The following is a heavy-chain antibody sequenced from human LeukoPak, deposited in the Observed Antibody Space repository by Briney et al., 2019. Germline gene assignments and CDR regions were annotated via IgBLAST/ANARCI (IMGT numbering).Heavy chain of an antibody. Sequence: GSVKDSCMASGYTFTGSYIHWVRQAPGQGLEWMDWINPNGGDTRYVQKFQGRVTMTRDTSISTAYMELIRLRSDGAAVYYCARDTSVNTFDYWGQGTLVTVSS. CDR3: ARDTSVNTFDY. V-gene: IGHV1-2*02. CDR2: INPNGGDT. J-gene: IGHJ4*02. CDR1: GYTFTGSY. D-gene: IGHD2/OR15-2a*01.